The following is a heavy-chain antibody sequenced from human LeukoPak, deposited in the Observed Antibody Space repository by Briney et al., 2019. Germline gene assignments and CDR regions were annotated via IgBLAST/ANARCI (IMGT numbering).Heavy chain of an antibody. J-gene: IGHJ5*02. Sequence: GESLKISCKASGYSFTNYWIGWVRQMPGKGLEWMGIIYPGDSDTKYSPSFQGQATISADTSITTAYLQWSSLKASDTAMYYCARRSKGSYPRFDPWGQGTLVTVSS. V-gene: IGHV5-51*01. CDR3: ARRSKGSYPRFDP. CDR2: IYPGDSDT. D-gene: IGHD2-15*01. CDR1: GYSFTNYW.